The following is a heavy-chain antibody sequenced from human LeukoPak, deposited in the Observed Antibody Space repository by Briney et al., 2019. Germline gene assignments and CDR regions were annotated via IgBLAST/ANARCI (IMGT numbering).Heavy chain of an antibody. D-gene: IGHD5-24*01. CDR1: GGSISSYY. Sequence: SETLSLTCTVSGGSISSYYWSWIRQPPGKGLEWIGYIYYSGSTNYNPSLKSRVTISVDTSKNQFSLKLSSVTAADTAVYYCARGRRWLQFDPPDYWGQGTLVTVSS. CDR3: ARGRRWLQFDPPDY. J-gene: IGHJ4*02. CDR2: IYYSGST. V-gene: IGHV4-59*01.